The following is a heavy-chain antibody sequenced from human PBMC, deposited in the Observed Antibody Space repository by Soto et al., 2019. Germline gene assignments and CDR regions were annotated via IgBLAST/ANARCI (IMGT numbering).Heavy chain of an antibody. CDR1: GGTFSSYA. D-gene: IGHD5-18*01. CDR2: IIPIFGTA. Sequence: VQLVQSGAEVKKPGSSVKVSCKASGGTFSSYAISWVRQAPGQGLEWMGGIIPIFGTANYAQKFQGRVTITADKSTSTAYMELSSLRSEDTAVYYCARESGYSYGSRYYYYGMDVWGQGTTVTVSS. V-gene: IGHV1-69*06. CDR3: ARESGYSYGSRYYYYGMDV. J-gene: IGHJ6*02.